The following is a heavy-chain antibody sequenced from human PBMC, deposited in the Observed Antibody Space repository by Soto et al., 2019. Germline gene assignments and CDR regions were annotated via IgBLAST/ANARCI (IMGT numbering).Heavy chain of an antibody. Sequence: PGGSLRLSCAASGFTFSDYYMSWIRQAPGKGLEWVSYISSSGSTIYYADSVKGRFTISRGNAKNSLYLQMNSLRAEDTAVYYCAPDTAFAAFDIWGQGTMVTVSS. V-gene: IGHV3-11*01. J-gene: IGHJ3*02. CDR3: APDTAFAAFDI. CDR1: GFTFSDYY. D-gene: IGHD5-18*01. CDR2: ISSSGSTI.